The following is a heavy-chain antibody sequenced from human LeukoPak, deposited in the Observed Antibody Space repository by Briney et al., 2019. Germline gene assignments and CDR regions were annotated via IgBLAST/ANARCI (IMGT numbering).Heavy chain of an antibody. CDR2: FDPEDGET. CDR3: ARGPFPGSTENNWFDP. J-gene: IGHJ5*02. D-gene: IGHD3-3*02. V-gene: IGHV1-24*01. CDR1: GYTLTELS. Sequence: AASVKVSCKLSGYTLTELSMHWVRQAPGRGPEWMGGFDPEDGETIYAQKFQGRVTMTEDASTDTAYMELSSLRSEDTAVYYCARGPFPGSTENNWFDPWGQGTLVTVSS.